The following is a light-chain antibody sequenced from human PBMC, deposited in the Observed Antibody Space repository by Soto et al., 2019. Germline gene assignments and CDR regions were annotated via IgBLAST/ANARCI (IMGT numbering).Light chain of an antibody. CDR3: QQTFRTPHT. V-gene: IGKV1-39*01. J-gene: IGKJ2*01. CDR1: QTISSY. Sequence: DIQMTQSPASLSASVGDRVTITCRASQTISSYLNWYQQKAGAAPKLLIYSASTLQSGVPSSFSGSGFGTDYTLTISSLQPADFAVYYCQQTFRTPHTFCQGTKLDIK. CDR2: SAS.